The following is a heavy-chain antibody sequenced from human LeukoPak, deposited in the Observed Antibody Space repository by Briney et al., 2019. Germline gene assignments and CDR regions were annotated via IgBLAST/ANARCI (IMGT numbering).Heavy chain of an antibody. J-gene: IGHJ6*03. Sequence: PSETLSLTCAVYGGSFSGYYWSWIRQPPGKGLEWIGEINHSGSTNYNPSLKSRVTISVDTSKNQFSLKLSSVTAADTAVYYCARQPRIIAARPGSYYYYYYYMDVWGKGTTVTVSS. CDR1: GGSFSGYY. CDR2: INHSGST. CDR3: ARQPRIIAARPGSYYYYYYYMDV. V-gene: IGHV4-34*01. D-gene: IGHD6-6*01.